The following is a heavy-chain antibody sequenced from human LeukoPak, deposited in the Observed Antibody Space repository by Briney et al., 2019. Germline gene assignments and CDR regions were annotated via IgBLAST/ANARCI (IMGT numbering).Heavy chain of an antibody. CDR2: ISSSSSTI. CDR3: AREPYDFWSGYYPYYFDY. J-gene: IGHJ4*02. V-gene: IGHV3-48*01. D-gene: IGHD3-3*01. CDR1: GFTFSSYS. Sequence: GGSLRLSCAASGFTFSSYSMNWVRQAPGKGLEWVSYISSSSSTIYYADSVKGRFTIPRDNAKNSLYLQMNSLRAEDTAVYYCAREPYDFWSGYYPYYFDYWGQGTLVTVSS.